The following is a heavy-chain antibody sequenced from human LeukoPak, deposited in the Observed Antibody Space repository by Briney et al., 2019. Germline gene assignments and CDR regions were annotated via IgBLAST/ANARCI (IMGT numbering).Heavy chain of an antibody. CDR3: ARCMSELDYGDYAYYYHMDV. CDR1: GDSLTSGSRY. J-gene: IGHJ6*04. D-gene: IGHD4-17*01. Sequence: MSSETLSLTCTVSGDSLTSGSRYWSWIRQPAGKGLEWIGHFYSSTRTTYNPSLESRFTISGDTAKNQFSLKLDSVTAADTAVYFCARCMSELDYGDYAYYYHMDVWGKGTTVTVSS. CDR2: FYSSTRT. V-gene: IGHV4-61*09.